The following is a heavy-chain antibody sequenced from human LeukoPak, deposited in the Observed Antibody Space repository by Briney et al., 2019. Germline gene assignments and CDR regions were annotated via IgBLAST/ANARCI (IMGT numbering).Heavy chain of an antibody. CDR3: ARGPHYALGIYFDY. Sequence: SETLSLTCSASGGSISSYYWGWIRQPPGKGLEYIGYISNSGSTNYNPSLKSRVTMSVDTSENQFSLKLNSVTAADTAVYYCARGPHYALGIYFDYWGQGTLVTVSS. CDR2: ISNSGST. J-gene: IGHJ4*02. V-gene: IGHV4-59*12. D-gene: IGHD7-27*01. CDR1: GGSISSYY.